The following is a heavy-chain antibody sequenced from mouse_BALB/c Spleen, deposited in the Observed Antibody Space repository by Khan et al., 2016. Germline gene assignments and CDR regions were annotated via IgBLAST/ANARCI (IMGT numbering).Heavy chain of an antibody. CDR1: GYTFTNYG. CDR2: INTYSGES. Sequence: LVESGPELKRPGKTVKISCKASGYTFTNYGINWVSQAPGKGLKWMGWINTYSGESTYADDFQGRFAFSLETSANTAYLPINNLKNDDTATYCCARYRYYYGSSRYCDVWGAGTTVTVSS. D-gene: IGHD1-1*01. CDR3: ARYRYYYGSSRYCDV. V-gene: IGHV9-3-1*01. J-gene: IGHJ1*01.